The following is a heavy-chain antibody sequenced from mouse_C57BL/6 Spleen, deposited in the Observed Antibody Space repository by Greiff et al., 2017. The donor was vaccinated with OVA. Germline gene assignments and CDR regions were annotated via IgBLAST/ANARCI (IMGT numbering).Heavy chain of an antibody. CDR2: IDPSDSYT. CDR1: GYTFTSYW. Sequence: VKLQESGAELVKPGASVKLSCKASGYTFTSYWMQWVKQRPGQGLEWIGEIDPSDSYTNYNQKFKGKATLTVDTSSSTAYMQLSSLTSEDSAVYYCARPGSSFYYAMDYWGQGTSVTVSS. J-gene: IGHJ4*01. CDR3: ARPGSSFYYAMDY. V-gene: IGHV1-50*01. D-gene: IGHD1-1*01.